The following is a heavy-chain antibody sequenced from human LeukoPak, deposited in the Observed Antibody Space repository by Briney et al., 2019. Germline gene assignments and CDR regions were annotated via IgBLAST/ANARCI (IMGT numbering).Heavy chain of an antibody. Sequence: PGGSPRLSCAASGFTFSTYWMSWVRQAPGKGLEWVANMDQDGTEKNYVDSVKGRFTISRDNAKNLLYVQMNSLRAEDTAVYYCARDRGYSTFDIWGQGTMVTVSS. J-gene: IGHJ3*02. D-gene: IGHD5-18*01. CDR2: MDQDGTEK. CDR1: GFTFSTYW. CDR3: ARDRGYSTFDI. V-gene: IGHV3-7*05.